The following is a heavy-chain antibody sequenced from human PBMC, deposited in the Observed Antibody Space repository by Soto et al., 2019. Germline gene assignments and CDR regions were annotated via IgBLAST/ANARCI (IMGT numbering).Heavy chain of an antibody. CDR1: GGTFSSYA. Sequence: ASVKVSCKASGGTFSSYAISWVRQAPGQGLEWMGGIIPIFGTADYAQKFQGRVTITADESTSTAYMELSSLRSEDTAVYYCARGSGSPYAFDSWGQGTMVTVSS. D-gene: IGHD1-26*01. J-gene: IGHJ3*02. V-gene: IGHV1-69*13. CDR2: IIPIFGTA. CDR3: ARGSGSPYAFDS.